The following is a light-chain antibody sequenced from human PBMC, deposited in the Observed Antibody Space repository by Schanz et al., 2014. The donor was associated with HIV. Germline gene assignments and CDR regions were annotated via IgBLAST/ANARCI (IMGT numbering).Light chain of an antibody. CDR3: ATWDDSLTGVV. Sequence: QSVLTQPPSASGTPGQRVTISCSGSSSNIGSNTVNWYQQLPGTAPKLLIYSNNQRPSGVPDRFSGSKSGTSASLAISGLXXXDESDYYCATWDDSLTGVVFGSGTKLTVL. J-gene: IGLJ1*01. CDR1: SSNIGSNT. CDR2: SNN. V-gene: IGLV1-44*01.